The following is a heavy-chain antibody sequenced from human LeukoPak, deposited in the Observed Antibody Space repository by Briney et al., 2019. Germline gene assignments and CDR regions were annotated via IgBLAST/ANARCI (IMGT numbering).Heavy chain of an antibody. V-gene: IGHV4-30-4*01. J-gene: IGHJ4*02. CDR2: IHYSGST. CDR3: ARGAATLTGYYPSDY. D-gene: IGHD3-9*01. Sequence: SETLSLTCTVSGGSISNYFWSWIRQPPGKGLEWIGYIHYSGSTYYNPSLKSRVTISVDTSKNQFSLKLSSVTAADTAVYYCARGAATLTGYYPSDYWGQGTLVTVSS. CDR1: GGSISNYF.